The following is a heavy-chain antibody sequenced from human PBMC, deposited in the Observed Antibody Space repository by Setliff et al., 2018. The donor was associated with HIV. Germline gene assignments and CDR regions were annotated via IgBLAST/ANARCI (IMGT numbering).Heavy chain of an antibody. V-gene: IGHV1-69*10. D-gene: IGHD2-2*01. CDR1: GGTFDNYP. CDR2: IIPVLDMP. J-gene: IGHJ3*02. CDR3: ARQEYQLLHAFDI. Sequence: SVKVSCKSSGGTFDNYPINWVRQAPGQGLEWMGGIIPVLDMPHYAQKFQGRVTMAADKSTNTAYMEVTSLRSEDTAVYYCARQEYQLLHAFDIWGQGTMVTVSS.